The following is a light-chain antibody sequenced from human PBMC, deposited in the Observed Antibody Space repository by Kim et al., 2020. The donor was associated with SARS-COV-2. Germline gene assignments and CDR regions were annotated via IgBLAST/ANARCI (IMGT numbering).Light chain of an antibody. CDR2: DAS. Sequence: PGERATLSCRASQNIDTYVAWYQQRPGQAPRLLVYDASNRATGVPDRFSGSGSGTDFTLTISSLEPVDFSLYYCHQRNSWAPAVPFGGGTKVDIK. CDR1: QNIDTY. J-gene: IGKJ4*01. V-gene: IGKV3-11*01. CDR3: HQRNSWAPAVP.